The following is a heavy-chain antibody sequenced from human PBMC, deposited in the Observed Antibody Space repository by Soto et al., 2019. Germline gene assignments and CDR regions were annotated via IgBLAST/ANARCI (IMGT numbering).Heavy chain of an antibody. Sequence: WASVKVSCKASGGTFSSYAISWVRQAPGQGLEWMGGIIPIFGTANYAQKFQGRVTITADESTSTAYMELSSLRSEDTAVYYCARSYYYDSSGSGLKGWFDPWGQGTLVTVSS. J-gene: IGHJ5*02. CDR3: ARSYYYDSSGSGLKGWFDP. CDR2: IIPIFGTA. CDR1: GGTFSSYA. V-gene: IGHV1-69*13. D-gene: IGHD3-22*01.